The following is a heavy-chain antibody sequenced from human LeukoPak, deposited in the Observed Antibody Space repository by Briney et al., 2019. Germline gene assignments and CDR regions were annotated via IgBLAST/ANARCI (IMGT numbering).Heavy chain of an antibody. CDR2: ISSRRTYI. CDR1: GLTFSYYA. V-gene: IGHV3-21*01. D-gene: IGHD6-19*01. Sequence: PGGSLTLSWAVSGLTFSYYAMNWVRQAPGKGLEWVSSISSRRTYIYYADSVKGRFTISRDNAKQSLYLQIDSLIAADPAVYYRERVEGSCWSNLCGYWGQGTLVTVSS. J-gene: IGHJ4*02. CDR3: ERVEGSCWSNLCGY.